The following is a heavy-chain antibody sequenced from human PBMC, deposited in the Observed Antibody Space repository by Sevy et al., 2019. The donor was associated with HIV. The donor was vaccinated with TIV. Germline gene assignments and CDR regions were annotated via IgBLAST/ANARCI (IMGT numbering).Heavy chain of an antibody. D-gene: IGHD5-18*01. Sequence: GGSLRLSCAASGFTFDDYAMHWVRQAPGKGLEWVSGISWNSGSIGYADSVKGRFTISRDNAKNSLYLPMNSLRAEDTALYYCAKDIGDTAMPGGDWYYGMDVWGQGTTVTVSS. J-gene: IGHJ6*02. CDR1: GFTFDDYA. CDR2: ISWNSGSI. CDR3: AKDIGDTAMPGGDWYYGMDV. V-gene: IGHV3-9*01.